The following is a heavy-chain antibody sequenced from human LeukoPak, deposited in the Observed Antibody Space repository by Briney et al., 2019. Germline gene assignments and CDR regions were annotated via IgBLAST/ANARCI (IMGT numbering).Heavy chain of an antibody. V-gene: IGHV4-34*01. CDR2: INHSGST. J-gene: IGHJ5*02. CDR1: GGSFSGYY. CDR3: ARGALVVVRDNWFDP. D-gene: IGHD3-22*01. Sequence: PSETLSLTCAVYGGSFSGYYWSWIRQPPGKGLERIGEINHSGSTNYNPSLKSRVTISVDTSKNQFSLKLSSVTAADTAVYYCARGALVVVRDNWFDPWGQGTLVTVSS.